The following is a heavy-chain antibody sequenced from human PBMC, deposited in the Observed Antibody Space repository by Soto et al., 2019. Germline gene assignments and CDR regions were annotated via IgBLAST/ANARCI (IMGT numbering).Heavy chain of an antibody. CDR1: GFTLTNGW. CDR2: IRSKADGGTT. J-gene: IGHJ4*02. V-gene: IGHV3-15*07. Sequence: GGSLRLSCAASGFTLTNGWMTWVRQAPGKGLEWVGHIRSKADGGTTDYSAPVKGRFTISRDDSKDTLYLQMNSLKDEDTAVYYCSTGRYRHGSDYWGPGTLVTVSS. CDR3: STGRYRHGSDY. D-gene: IGHD5-18*01.